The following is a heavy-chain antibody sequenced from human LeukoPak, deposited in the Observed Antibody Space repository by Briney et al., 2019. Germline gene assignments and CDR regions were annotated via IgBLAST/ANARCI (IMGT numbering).Heavy chain of an antibody. Sequence: PGGSLRLSCAASGFTFSSYAMSWVRQAPGKGLEWVSTLSGSAGSTYNADSVKGRFTISRDNSKNTLYLQMNSLRAEDTAVYYCAKARYSSSWTGGYLDYWGQGTLVTVSS. CDR3: AKARYSSSWTGGYLDY. J-gene: IGHJ4*02. CDR2: LSGSAGST. CDR1: GFTFSSYA. V-gene: IGHV3-23*01. D-gene: IGHD6-13*01.